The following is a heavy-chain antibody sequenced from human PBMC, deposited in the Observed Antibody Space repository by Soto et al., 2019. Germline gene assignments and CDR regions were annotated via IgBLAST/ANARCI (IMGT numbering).Heavy chain of an antibody. CDR1: GGSISSYY. Sequence: SETLSLTCTVSGGSISSYYWSWIRQPPGKGLEWIGYIYYSGSTNYNPSLKSRVTISVDTSKNQFSLKLSSVTAADTAVYYCARESRSGYSSGWTRDGMDVWGQGTTVTVSS. V-gene: IGHV4-59*01. CDR2: IYYSGST. CDR3: ARESRSGYSSGWTRDGMDV. J-gene: IGHJ6*02. D-gene: IGHD6-19*01.